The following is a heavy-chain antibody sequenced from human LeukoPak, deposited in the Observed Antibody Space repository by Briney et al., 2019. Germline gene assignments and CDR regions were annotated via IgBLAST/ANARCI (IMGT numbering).Heavy chain of an antibody. J-gene: IGHJ5*02. CDR3: ARSLAYCGGDCYWFDP. Sequence: SVKVSCKASGGTFSSYAISWVRQAPGQGLEWMGRIIPILGTANYAQKFQGRVTITADKSTSTAYMELSSLRSEDTAVYYCARSLAYCGGDCYWFDPWGQGTLVTVSS. CDR2: IIPILGTA. CDR1: GGTFSSYA. V-gene: IGHV1-69*04. D-gene: IGHD2-21*02.